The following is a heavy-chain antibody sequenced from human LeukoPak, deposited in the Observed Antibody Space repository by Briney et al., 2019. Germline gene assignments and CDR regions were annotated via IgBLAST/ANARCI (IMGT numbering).Heavy chain of an antibody. V-gene: IGHV4-59*01. CDR1: GGSISSYY. D-gene: IGHD6-19*01. CDR3: ARVHKGIAVAGTVHYYYYMDV. J-gene: IGHJ6*03. CDR2: IYYSGST. Sequence: PSETLSLTCTVSGGSISSYYWSWIRQPPGKGLEWIGYIYYSGSTNYNPSLKSRVTISVDTSKNQLSLKLSSVTAADTAVYYCARVHKGIAVAGTVHYYYYMDVWGKGTTVTVSS.